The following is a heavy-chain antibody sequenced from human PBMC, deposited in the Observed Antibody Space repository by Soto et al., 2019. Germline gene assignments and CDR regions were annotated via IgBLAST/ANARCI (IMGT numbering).Heavy chain of an antibody. CDR1: GFTFSSYG. J-gene: IGHJ5*02. Sequence: GGSLRLSCAASGFTFSSYGMHWVRQAPGKGLEWVAVISYDGSNKYYADSVKGRFTISRDNSKNTLYLQMNSLRAEDTAVYYCAKDRRGYCSSTSCYHWFDPWGQGTLVTVSS. D-gene: IGHD2-2*01. CDR3: AKDRRGYCSSTSCYHWFDP. V-gene: IGHV3-30*18. CDR2: ISYDGSNK.